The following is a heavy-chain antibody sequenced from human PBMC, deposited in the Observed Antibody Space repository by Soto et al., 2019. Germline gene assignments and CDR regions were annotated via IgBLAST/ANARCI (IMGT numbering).Heavy chain of an antibody. Sequence: SETLSLTCSVSGGSINSGGYYWSWIRQHPGKGLEWIGYIYYTGYTYYNSSLQSRATISLDTSKNQFSLKLSSVTAADTAVYYCARGRGGIAAAGKKYYYYGMDVWGQGTTVS. CDR2: IYYTGYT. J-gene: IGHJ6*02. CDR3: ARGRGGIAAAGKKYYYYGMDV. CDR1: GGSINSGGYY. V-gene: IGHV4-31*03. D-gene: IGHD6-13*01.